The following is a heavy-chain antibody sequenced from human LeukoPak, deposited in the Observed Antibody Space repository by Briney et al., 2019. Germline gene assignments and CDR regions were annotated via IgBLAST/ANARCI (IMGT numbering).Heavy chain of an antibody. D-gene: IGHD2-21*02. CDR2: ISGSGGST. Sequence: GGSLRLSCPASGFTFSNYGMSWVRQAPGKGLEWVSAISGSGGSTYYADSVKGRFTISRDNSKNTLYQQMNSLRAEDTAVYYCAKDGTGCGGDCYSDYWGQGTLLTVSS. J-gene: IGHJ4*02. CDR1: GFTFSNYG. CDR3: AKDGTGCGGDCYSDY. V-gene: IGHV3-23*01.